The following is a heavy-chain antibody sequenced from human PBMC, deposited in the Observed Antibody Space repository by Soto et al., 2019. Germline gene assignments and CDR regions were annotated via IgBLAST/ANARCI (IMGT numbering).Heavy chain of an antibody. CDR1: LVTFNRQD. Sequence: GASVKVTGKGSLVTFNRQDMRWVRQAPGQGLEWMGGIIPMFGTPHYAEKFQDRVTITADESTGTAYLELSSLTSEDTAVYYCATSEGRDGYSFDYWGPGTLVTVSS. D-gene: IGHD5-12*01. CDR3: ATSEGRDGYSFDY. CDR2: IIPMFGTP. V-gene: IGHV1-69*13. J-gene: IGHJ4*02.